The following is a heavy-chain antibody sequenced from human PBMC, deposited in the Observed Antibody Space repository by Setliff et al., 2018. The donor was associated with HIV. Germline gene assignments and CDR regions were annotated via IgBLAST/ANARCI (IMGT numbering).Heavy chain of an antibody. D-gene: IGHD3-22*01. CDR1: GYTFTAYY. V-gene: IGHV1-2*06. CDR2: IEPSSGGT. CDR3: ARQDHSSVNSGSLYAFDV. J-gene: IGHJ3*01. Sequence: ASVKVSCKASGYTFTAYYIHWVRQAPGHGLQLMGRIEPSSGGTNYIQKFQGRVTITRDTSIYTVYMELTGLTSDDTAVYYCARQDHSSVNSGSLYAFDVWGQGTMVTGS.